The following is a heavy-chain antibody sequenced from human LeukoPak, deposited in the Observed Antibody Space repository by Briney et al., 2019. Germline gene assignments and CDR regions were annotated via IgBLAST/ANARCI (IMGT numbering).Heavy chain of an antibody. J-gene: IGHJ5*02. D-gene: IGHD2-15*01. Sequence: PGASLRLSCGASGFTFSSYATSWVRQAPGKGLEWVSSISGSGGSTYYADSVKGRFTISRDNSKNTLYLQMNSLRAEDTAVYYCAKRAVPTAATPWFDPWGQGTLVIVSS. CDR2: ISGSGGST. CDR3: AKRAVPTAATPWFDP. V-gene: IGHV3-23*01. CDR1: GFTFSSYA.